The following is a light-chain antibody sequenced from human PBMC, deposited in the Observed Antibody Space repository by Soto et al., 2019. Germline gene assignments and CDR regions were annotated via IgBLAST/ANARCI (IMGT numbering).Light chain of an antibody. CDR1: SSDVGGYNY. Sequence: QSALTQPASVSGSPGQSITISCTGTSSDVGGYNYVSWYQQHPGKTPKLMIYDVSNRPSGVSNRFSGSKSGNTASLTISGLHADDEADYYCSSYTSSSHVVFGGGTQLTVL. J-gene: IGLJ2*01. CDR3: SSYTSSSHVV. V-gene: IGLV2-14*01. CDR2: DVS.